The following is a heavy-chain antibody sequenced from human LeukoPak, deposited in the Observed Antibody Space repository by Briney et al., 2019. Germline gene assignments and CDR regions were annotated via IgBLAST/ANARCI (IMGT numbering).Heavy chain of an antibody. CDR2: INPNSGGT. V-gene: IGHV1-2*02. Sequence: GASVKVSCKASGYTFTGYYMHWVRQAPGQGLEWMGWINPNSGGTNYAQKFQGRVTMTRGTSISTAYMELTRLRSDDTAVYYCARDTAMVTYWFDPWGQGTLVTASS. CDR3: ARDTAMVTYWFDP. CDR1: GYTFTGYY. D-gene: IGHD5-18*01. J-gene: IGHJ5*02.